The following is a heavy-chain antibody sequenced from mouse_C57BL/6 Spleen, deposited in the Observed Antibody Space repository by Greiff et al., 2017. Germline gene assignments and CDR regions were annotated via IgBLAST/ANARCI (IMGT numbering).Heavy chain of an antibody. CDR3: ARSEDSYYYGSSSYFDV. D-gene: IGHD1-1*01. V-gene: IGHV1-69*01. Sequence: VQLQQPGAELVMPGASVKLSCKASGYTFTSYWMHWVKQRPGQGLEWIGEIDPSDSYTNYNQKFKGKSTLTVDKSSSTAYMQLSSLTSEDSAVYYCARSEDSYYYGSSSYFDVGGTGTRVTVSS. CDR2: IDPSDSYT. J-gene: IGHJ1*03. CDR1: GYTFTSYW.